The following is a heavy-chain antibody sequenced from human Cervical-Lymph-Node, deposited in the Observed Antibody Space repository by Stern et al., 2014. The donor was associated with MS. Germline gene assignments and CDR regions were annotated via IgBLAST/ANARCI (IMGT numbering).Heavy chain of an antibody. CDR2: IYYSGYT. CDR1: GESIAGYY. J-gene: IGHJ4*02. V-gene: IGHV4-59*08. Sequence: QVQLQESGPGLVKPSETLSLTCTVSGESIAGYYWNWIRQPPGKGLEWIGYIYYSGYTTYNPSLKSRVTISLDTSKSHFSLKVTSVTAADTAIYYCVRQKWDRDTYFEYWGQGSLVTVSS. CDR3: VRQKWDRDTYFEY. D-gene: IGHD1-26*01.